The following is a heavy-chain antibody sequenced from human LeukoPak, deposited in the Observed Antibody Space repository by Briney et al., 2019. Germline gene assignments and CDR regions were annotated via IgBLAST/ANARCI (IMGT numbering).Heavy chain of an antibody. J-gene: IGHJ5*02. CDR1: GFTVSSNY. D-gene: IGHD1-14*01. Sequence: PGGSLRLSCAASGFTVSSNYMNWIRQPPGKGLEWIGEINHSGSTNHNPSLKSRVTISVDTSKNQFSLKLSSVTAADTAVYYCARHRRYGNWFDPWGQGTLVTVSS. V-gene: IGHV4-34*01. CDR3: ARHRRYGNWFDP. CDR2: INHSGST.